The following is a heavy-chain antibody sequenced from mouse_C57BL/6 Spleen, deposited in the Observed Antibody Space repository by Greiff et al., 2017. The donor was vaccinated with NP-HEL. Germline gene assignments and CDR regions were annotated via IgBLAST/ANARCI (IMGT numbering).Heavy chain of an antibody. CDR2: INPSTGGT. V-gene: IGHV1-42*01. J-gene: IGHJ4*01. Sequence: VQLKQSGPELVKPGASVKISCKASGYSFTGYYMNWVKQSPEKSLEWIGEINPSTGGTTYNQKFKAKATLTVDKSSSTAYMQLKSLTSEDSAVYYCAKLHYAMDYWGQGTSVTVSS. CDR3: AKLHYAMDY. D-gene: IGHD2-1*01. CDR1: GYSFTGYY.